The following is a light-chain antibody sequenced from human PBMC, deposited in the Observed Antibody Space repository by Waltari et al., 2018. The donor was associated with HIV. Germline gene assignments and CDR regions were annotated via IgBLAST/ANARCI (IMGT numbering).Light chain of an antibody. CDR3: QQYNNWPYT. V-gene: IGKV3-15*01. CDR1: QSVSSN. J-gene: IGKJ2*01. CDR2: GAS. Sequence: EIVMTQSPATLSVSPGKRVSLSCRASQSVSSNLAWYQQKPGQAPRLLIYGASTRATGIPARFSGSGSGTEFTLTISSLQSEDFAVYSCQQYNNWPYTFGQGTKLEIK.